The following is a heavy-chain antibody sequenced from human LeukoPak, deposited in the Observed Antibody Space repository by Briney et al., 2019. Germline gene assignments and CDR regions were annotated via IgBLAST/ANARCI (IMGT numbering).Heavy chain of an antibody. D-gene: IGHD3-10*01. CDR1: GFTLSNYW. V-gene: IGHV3-30*03. Sequence: GGSLRLSCAASGFTLSNYWMGWVRRAPGKGLEWVAVISYDGSNKYYADSVKGRFTISRDNSKNTLYLQMNSLRAEDTAVYYCASSVITMVRGVIVDYWGQGTLVTVSS. CDR3: ASSVITMVRGVIVDY. CDR2: ISYDGSNK. J-gene: IGHJ4*02.